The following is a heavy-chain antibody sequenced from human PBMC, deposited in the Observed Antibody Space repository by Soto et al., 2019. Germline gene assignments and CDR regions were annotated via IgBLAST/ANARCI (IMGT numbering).Heavy chain of an antibody. CDR2: IYYSGST. D-gene: IGHD6-19*01. Sequence: SETLSLTCTVSGGSISSYYWSWIRQPPGKGLEWIGYIYYSGSTNYNPSLKSRVTISVDTSKNQFSLKLSSVTAADTAVYYCAGRGIAVAGQDYWGQGTLVTVSS. V-gene: IGHV4-59*01. CDR3: AGRGIAVAGQDY. CDR1: GGSISSYY. J-gene: IGHJ4*02.